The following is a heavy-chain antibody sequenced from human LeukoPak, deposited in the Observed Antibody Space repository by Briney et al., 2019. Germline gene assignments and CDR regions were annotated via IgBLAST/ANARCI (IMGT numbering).Heavy chain of an antibody. CDR3: ARAPSEIGGYYPEYFRR. V-gene: IGHV3-74*01. J-gene: IGHJ1*01. Sequence: PGGSLRLSCAASGFAFSSYWMHWVRQAPGKGLVRVSRIKSDGSTNYADSVKGRFTISRDNAKNTVSLQMNSLRAEDTGVYYCARAPSEIGGYYPEYFRRWGQGTLVTVSS. CDR2: IKSDGST. CDR1: GFAFSSYW. D-gene: IGHD3-22*01.